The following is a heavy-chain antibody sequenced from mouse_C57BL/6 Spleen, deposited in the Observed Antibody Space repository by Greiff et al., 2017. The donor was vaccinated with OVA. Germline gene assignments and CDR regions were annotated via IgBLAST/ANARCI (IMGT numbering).Heavy chain of an antibody. J-gene: IGHJ4*01. Sequence: EVMLVESGEGLVKPGGSLKLSCAASGFTFSSYAMSWVRQTPEKRLEWVAYISSGGDYIYYADTVKGRFTISRDNARNTLYLQMSSLKSEDTAMYYCTRDSSGDAMDYWGQGTSVTVSS. D-gene: IGHD3-2*02. CDR3: TRDSSGDAMDY. CDR2: ISSGGDYI. CDR1: GFTFSSYA. V-gene: IGHV5-9-1*02.